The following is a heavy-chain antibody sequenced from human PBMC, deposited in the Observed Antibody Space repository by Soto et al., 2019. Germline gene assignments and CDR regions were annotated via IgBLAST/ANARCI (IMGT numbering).Heavy chain of an antibody. D-gene: IGHD3-22*01. CDR1: GGSISSYY. CDR2: IYTSGST. V-gene: IGHV4-4*07. Sequence: SETLSLTCTVSGGSISSYYWSWIRQPAGKGLEWIGRIYTSGSTNYNPSLKSRVTMSVDTSKNQFSLKLSSVTAADTAVYYCARDSLLYYYDSSGYSSQAYYYGMDVWGQGTTVTVSS. CDR3: ARDSLLYYYDSSGYSSQAYYYGMDV. J-gene: IGHJ6*02.